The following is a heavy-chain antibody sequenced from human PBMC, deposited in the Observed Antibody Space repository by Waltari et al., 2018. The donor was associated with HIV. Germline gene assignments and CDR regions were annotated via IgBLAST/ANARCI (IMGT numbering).Heavy chain of an antibody. D-gene: IGHD1-20*01. CDR1: GYTFSDTF. V-gene: IGHV1-2*02. J-gene: IGHJ4*02. CDR2: INPNNGDT. Sequence: QAQLVQSGAEVKRPGASGKVSCKASGYTFSDTFIFWVRQAPGLGLEWMGWINPNNGDTMYAEKFQGRVTMTRDTSNTTAYMELSGLRSDDTAIFYCVRDRGYNWNGDLWGQGTLVTVSS. CDR3: VRDRGYNWNGDL.